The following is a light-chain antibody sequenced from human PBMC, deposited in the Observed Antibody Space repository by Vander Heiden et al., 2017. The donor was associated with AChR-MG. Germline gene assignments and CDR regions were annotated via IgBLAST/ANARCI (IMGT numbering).Light chain of an antibody. CDR1: KLGDKY. V-gene: IGLV3-1*01. J-gene: IGLJ2*01. CDR2: KDS. Sequence: SYELTQPPSVSVSPGQTATITCSGDKLGDKYACWYQQKPGQSPVLVIYKDSKRPAGIPGRFAGSNSGNTATLTISGTQAMEEADYYCQAWDSSTAVVFGGGTKLTVL. CDR3: QAWDSSTAVV.